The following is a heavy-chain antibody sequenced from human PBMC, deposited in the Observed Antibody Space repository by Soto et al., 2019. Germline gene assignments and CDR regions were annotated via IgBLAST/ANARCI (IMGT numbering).Heavy chain of an antibody. Sequence: EVQLVASGGGLVQPGGSLRLSCAASGFTLSSYWMSWVRQAPGKGLEWVANIKQDGSEKYYVDSVKGRFTISRDNAKNSLYLQMNSLRAEDTAVYYCARVPGSGYNYGSTFDYWGQGTLVTVSS. D-gene: IGHD5-18*01. J-gene: IGHJ4*02. CDR3: ARVPGSGYNYGSTFDY. CDR1: GFTLSSYW. V-gene: IGHV3-7*05. CDR2: IKQDGSEK.